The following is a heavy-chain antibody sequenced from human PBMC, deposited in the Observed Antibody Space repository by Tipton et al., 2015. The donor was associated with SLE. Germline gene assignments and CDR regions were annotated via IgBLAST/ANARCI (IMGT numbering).Heavy chain of an antibody. CDR1: GGSIDGHY. CDR3: ARRGSWWYFDL. CDR2: IYYSWST. Sequence: TLSLTCTVAGGSIDGHYWSWFRQLPGKGLEWIGYIYYSWSTDYNPSLKSRVTISIDTSKNQFSLKLRSMTAADTAVYYCARRGSWWYFDLWGRGTLVTVSS. D-gene: IGHD1-26*01. J-gene: IGHJ2*01. V-gene: IGHV4-59*11.